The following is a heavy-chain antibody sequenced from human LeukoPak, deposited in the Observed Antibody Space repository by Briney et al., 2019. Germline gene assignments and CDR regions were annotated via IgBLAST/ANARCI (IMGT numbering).Heavy chain of an antibody. CDR3: ARALIVVVPAGSNWFDP. CDR2: IYYSGST. Sequence: SETLSLTCTVSGGSISSYYWSWIRQPPGKGLEGSGYIYYSGSTNYNPSLKSRVTISVDTSKNQFSLKLSSVTAADTAVYYCARALIVVVPAGSNWFDPWGQGTLVTVSS. V-gene: IGHV4-59*01. D-gene: IGHD2-2*01. CDR1: GGSISSYY. J-gene: IGHJ5*02.